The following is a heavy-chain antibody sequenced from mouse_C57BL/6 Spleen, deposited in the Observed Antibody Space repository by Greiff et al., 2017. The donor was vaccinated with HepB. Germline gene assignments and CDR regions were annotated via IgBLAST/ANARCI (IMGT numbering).Heavy chain of an antibody. Sequence: EVKLVESGGGLVQPGGSLKLSCAASGFTFSDYYMYWVRQTPEKRLEWVAYISNGGGSTYYPDTVKGRFTISRDNAKNTLYLQMSRLKSEDTAMYYCARRYGSSLLYAMDYWGQGTSVTVSS. CDR1: GFTFSDYY. J-gene: IGHJ4*01. D-gene: IGHD1-1*01. CDR3: ARRYGSSLLYAMDY. V-gene: IGHV5-12*01. CDR2: ISNGGGST.